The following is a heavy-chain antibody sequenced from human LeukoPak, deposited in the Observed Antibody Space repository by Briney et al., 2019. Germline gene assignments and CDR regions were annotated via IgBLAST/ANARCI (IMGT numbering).Heavy chain of an antibody. Sequence: GGSLRLSCAVSGFTFSNYWMSWVRQGPGKGLGWVANINQDGSEKYYVDSVKGRFTISRDNAKNSLYLQMNSLRAEDTAVYYCARKGGSKVRGVIMDAFDMWGQGTMVTVSS. D-gene: IGHD3-10*01. CDR2: INQDGSEK. J-gene: IGHJ3*02. CDR3: ARKGGSKVRGVIMDAFDM. V-gene: IGHV3-7*05. CDR1: GFTFSNYW.